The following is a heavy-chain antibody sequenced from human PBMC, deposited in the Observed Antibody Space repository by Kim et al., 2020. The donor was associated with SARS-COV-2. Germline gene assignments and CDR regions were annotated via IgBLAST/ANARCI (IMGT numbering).Heavy chain of an antibody. Sequence: SETLSLTCTVSGGSVSSSNSYWGWIRQPPGMGLELIGTIYYTGSTYLNPSLKSRLTISVDTSENQLSLRLFSVTAADTAVYYCAKVEDAFEIWGQGTMVTVSS. J-gene: IGHJ3*02. V-gene: IGHV4-39*01. D-gene: IGHD1-26*01. CDR3: AKVEDAFEI. CDR1: GGSVSSSNSY. CDR2: IYYTGST.